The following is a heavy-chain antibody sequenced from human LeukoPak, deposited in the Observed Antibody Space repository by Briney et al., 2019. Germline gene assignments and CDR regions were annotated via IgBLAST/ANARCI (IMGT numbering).Heavy chain of an antibody. CDR1: GFTFSSYA. D-gene: IGHD6-13*01. J-gene: IGHJ4*02. CDR3: ARDGGSSRDRAFDY. CDR2: ISSNGGST. Sequence: GGSLRLSCAASGFTFSSYAMHWVRQAPGKGLEYVSAISSNGGSTYYANSVKGRFTISRDNSKNTLYLQMGSLRAEDMAVYYCARDGGSSRDRAFDYWGQGTLVTVSS. V-gene: IGHV3-64*01.